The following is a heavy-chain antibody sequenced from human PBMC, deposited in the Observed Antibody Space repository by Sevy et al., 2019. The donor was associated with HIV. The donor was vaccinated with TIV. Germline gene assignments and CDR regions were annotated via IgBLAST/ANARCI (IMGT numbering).Heavy chain of an antibody. CDR1: GFTFSDYY. CDR3: ARVRYNYGQHYFDY. Sequence: GGSLRLSCTASGFTFSDYYMSWIRQAPGKGLELVSDISTSSNYINYADSVKGRFTISRHNAKNSLYLQMNSLRAEDTAVYFCARVRYNYGQHYFDYWGQGTLVTVSS. D-gene: IGHD5-18*01. CDR2: ISTSSNYI. J-gene: IGHJ4*02. V-gene: IGHV3-11*06.